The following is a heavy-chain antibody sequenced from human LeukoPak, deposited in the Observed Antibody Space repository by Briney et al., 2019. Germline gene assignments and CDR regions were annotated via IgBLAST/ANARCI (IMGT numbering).Heavy chain of an antibody. V-gene: IGHV4-59*08. Sequence: SETLSLTCTVSGGSISSYYWSWIRQPPGKGLEWIGYIYYSGSTNYNPSLKSRVTISVDTSKNQFSLKLSSVTAADTAVHYCASEHPYSSSWSIDYWGQGTLVTVSS. D-gene: IGHD6-13*01. J-gene: IGHJ4*02. CDR3: ASEHPYSSSWSIDY. CDR2: IYYSGST. CDR1: GGSISSYY.